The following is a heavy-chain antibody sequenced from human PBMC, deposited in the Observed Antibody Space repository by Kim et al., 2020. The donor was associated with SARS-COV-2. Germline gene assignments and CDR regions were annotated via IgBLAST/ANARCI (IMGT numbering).Heavy chain of an antibody. CDR1: GFTFSSYS. CDR2: ISSSSSTI. Sequence: GGSLRLSCAPSGFTFSSYSMNWVRQAPGKGLEWVSYISSSSSTIYYADSVKGRFTISRDNAKNSLYLQMNSLRDEDTAVYYCARDKATSSSTTGGYWGQGTLVTVSS. J-gene: IGHJ4*02. CDR3: ARDKATSSSTTGGY. V-gene: IGHV3-48*02. D-gene: IGHD6-13*01.